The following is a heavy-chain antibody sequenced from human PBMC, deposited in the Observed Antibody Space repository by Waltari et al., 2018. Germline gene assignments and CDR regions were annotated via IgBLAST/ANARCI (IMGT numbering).Heavy chain of an antibody. CDR2: INPNSGGT. CDR1: GYTFTGYY. D-gene: IGHD3-22*01. V-gene: IGHV1-2*02. CDR3: ARDGYYDSSGYYPTNRNYYGMDV. Sequence: QVQLVQSGAEVKKPGASVKVSCKASGYTFTGYYMHWVRQAPGQGLEWMGWINPNSGGTNYAQKFQGRVTMTRDTSISTAYMELSRLRSDDTAVYYCARDGYYDSSGYYPTNRNYYGMDVWGQGTTVTVSS. J-gene: IGHJ6*02.